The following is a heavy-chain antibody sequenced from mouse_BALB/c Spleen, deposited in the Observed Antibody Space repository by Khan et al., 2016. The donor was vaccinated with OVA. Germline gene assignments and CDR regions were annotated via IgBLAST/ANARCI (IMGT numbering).Heavy chain of an antibody. CDR1: GFSLTTYG. CDR2: IWSGGTT. V-gene: IGHV2-2*02. Sequence: QVRLQQSGPGLVQPSQSLSITCTVSGFSLTTYGVHWVRQSPGKGLEWLGVIWSGGTTDYSAAFISRLSITKDNSKSQVFFKMNSLQANDTAIYYCARNYDYDEGLAYWGQGTLVTVSA. D-gene: IGHD2-4*01. CDR3: ARNYDYDEGLAY. J-gene: IGHJ3*01.